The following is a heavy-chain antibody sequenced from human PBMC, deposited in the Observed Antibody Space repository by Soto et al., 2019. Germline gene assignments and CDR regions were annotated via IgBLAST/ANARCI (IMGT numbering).Heavy chain of an antibody. CDR1: GGSFSGYY. CDR2: INHSGST. J-gene: IGHJ4*02. D-gene: IGHD3-22*01. CDR3: ARVNYYDSSGYYVHFDY. Sequence: SETLSLTCAVYGGSFSGYYWSWIRQPPGKGLEWIGEINHSGSTNYNPSLKSRVTISVDTSKNQFSLKLSSVTAADTAVYYCARVNYYDSSGYYVHFDYWGQGTLVTVS. V-gene: IGHV4-34*01.